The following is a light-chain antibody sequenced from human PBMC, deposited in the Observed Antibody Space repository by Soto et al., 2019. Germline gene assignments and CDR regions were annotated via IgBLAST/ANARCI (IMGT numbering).Light chain of an antibody. Sequence: QSALTQPRSVSGSPGQSITISCTGTSSDVGGYNYVSWYRQHPGKAPKLMIYDVSKRPSGVPDRFSGSKSGNTASLTISALQAEDEADYYCCSYAGSYSHYVFGTGTKLTVL. CDR2: DVS. CDR3: CSYAGSYSHYV. CDR1: SSDVGGYNY. J-gene: IGLJ1*01. V-gene: IGLV2-11*01.